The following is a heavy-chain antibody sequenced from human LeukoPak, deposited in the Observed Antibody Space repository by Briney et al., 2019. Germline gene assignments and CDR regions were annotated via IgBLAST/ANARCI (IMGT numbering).Heavy chain of an antibody. V-gene: IGHV3-30-3*01. CDR1: GFTFSSYA. CDR2: ISYDGSNK. D-gene: IGHD5-18*01. CDR3: ASDVDTAMALAY. Sequence: PGRSLRLSCAASGFTFSSYAMHWVRQAPGKGLEWVAVISYDGSNKYYADSVKGRFTISRDNSKNTLYLQMNSLRAEDTAVYYCASDVDTAMALAYWGQGTLVTVPS. J-gene: IGHJ4*02.